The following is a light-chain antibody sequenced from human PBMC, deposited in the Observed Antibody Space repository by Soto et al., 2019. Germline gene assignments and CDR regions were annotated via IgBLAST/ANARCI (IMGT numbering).Light chain of an antibody. J-gene: IGLJ2*01. V-gene: IGLV2-14*03. CDR1: SSDVGGYNY. CDR3: SSYTSNNGAI. CDR2: DVS. Sequence: QYALTQPASVSGSPGQSITISCTGTSSDVGGYNYVSWYQQHPGKAPKLMIYDVSNRPSGVSNRFSGSKSGNTASLTISGLQAEDEADYYCSSYTSNNGAILGGGTKLTVL.